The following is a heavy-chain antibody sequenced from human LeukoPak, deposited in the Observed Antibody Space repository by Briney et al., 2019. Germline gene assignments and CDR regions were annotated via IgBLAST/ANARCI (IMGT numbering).Heavy chain of an antibody. CDR2: IYPGDSDT. CDR3: ARGRGSGWSTGFDY. CDR1: GYSFNDYW. D-gene: IGHD6-19*01. J-gene: IGHJ4*02. Sequence: GESLKISCKGSGYSFNDYWIAWVRQMPGKGLEWMGIIYPGDSDTRYSPSFQRQVTFSADKSITTAYLQWSSLKASDTAIYYCARGRGSGWSTGFDYWGQGSLVTVSS. V-gene: IGHV5-51*01.